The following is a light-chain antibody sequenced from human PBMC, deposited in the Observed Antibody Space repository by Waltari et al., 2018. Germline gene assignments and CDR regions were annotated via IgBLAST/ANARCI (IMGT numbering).Light chain of an antibody. CDR2: AAS. J-gene: IGKJ1*01. CDR1: QSISSS. V-gene: IGKV1-39*01. Sequence: DIQMTQSPSSLSASVGDRVTITCRESQSISSSLNLYQQKPGKAPKILIYAASRLQSWVPSMFSGSGAGTDSTLTISSLQPEDFSTYYCQQSYSTPWTFGQGTKVEIK. CDR3: QQSYSTPWT.